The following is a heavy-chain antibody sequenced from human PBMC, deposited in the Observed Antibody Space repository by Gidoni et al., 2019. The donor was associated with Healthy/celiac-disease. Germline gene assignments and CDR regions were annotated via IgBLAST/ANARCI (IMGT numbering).Heavy chain of an antibody. J-gene: IGHJ6*03. CDR3: ARAYCTNGYYYYYYMDV. CDR2: ISSSSSTI. CDR1: GFTFSSYR. Sequence: EVQLVESGGGLVQPGGSLRLSCAASGFTFSSYRMNWVRQAPGKGLEWVSYISSSSSTIYYTDSVKGRFTISRDNAKNSLYLQMNSLRAEDTAVYYCARAYCTNGYYYYYYMDVWGKGTTVTVSS. D-gene: IGHD2-8*01. V-gene: IGHV3-48*01.